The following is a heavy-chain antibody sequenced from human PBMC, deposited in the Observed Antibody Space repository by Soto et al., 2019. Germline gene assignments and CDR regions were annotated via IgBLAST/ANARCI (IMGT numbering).Heavy chain of an antibody. D-gene: IGHD6-13*01. V-gene: IGHV4-31*03. CDR3: ARESSGIAAEGWFDP. Sequence: QVQLQESGPGLVKPSQTLSLTCTVSGGSIRSGGYYWSWIRQHPGKGLEWIGYIYYSGSTYYNPSLKSRVTISVDTSKNQFSLKLSSVTVADTAVYYCARESSGIAAEGWFDPWDQGTLVTVSS. CDR2: IYYSGST. J-gene: IGHJ5*02. CDR1: GGSIRSGGYY.